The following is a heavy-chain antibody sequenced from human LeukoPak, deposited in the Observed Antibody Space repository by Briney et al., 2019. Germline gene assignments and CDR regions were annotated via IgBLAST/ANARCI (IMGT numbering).Heavy chain of an antibody. Sequence: GASVKVSCKASGYTFTSYGISWVRQAPGQGLEWMGWVSAYNADPSYAQKFQGRVTMTTDTSTSTAYMELRSLRSDDTAVYYCARGNLRITMIENAFDIWGQGTMVTVSS. J-gene: IGHJ3*02. CDR1: GYTFTSYG. CDR2: VSAYNADP. CDR3: ARGNLRITMIENAFDI. V-gene: IGHV1-18*01. D-gene: IGHD3-22*01.